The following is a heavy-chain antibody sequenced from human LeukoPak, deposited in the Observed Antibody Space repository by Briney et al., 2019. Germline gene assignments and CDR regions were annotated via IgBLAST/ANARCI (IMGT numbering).Heavy chain of an antibody. CDR2: ISYDGSNK. D-gene: IGHD2-8*01. CDR3: ARNQYDPAFDI. J-gene: IGHJ3*02. V-gene: IGHV3-30-3*01. Sequence: PGGSLRLSCAASGFTFSSYAMHWVRQAPGKGLEWVAVISYDGSNKYYADSVKGRFTISRDNAKNSLYLQMNSLRAEDTAVYYCARNQYDPAFDIWGQGTMVTVSS. CDR1: GFTFSSYA.